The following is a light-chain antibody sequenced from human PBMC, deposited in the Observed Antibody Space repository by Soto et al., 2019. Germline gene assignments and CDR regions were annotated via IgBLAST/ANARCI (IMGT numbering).Light chain of an antibody. CDR3: SSYATNTTEVV. CDR1: SSDVGDYKY. V-gene: IGLV2-14*01. Sequence: QSALTQPASVSGSPGQSITISCTGTSSDVGDYKYVSWYQHHPGKAPKLMIFKVSNRPSGVSIRFSGSKSGNTASLTISGLQAEDEADYYCSSYATNTTEVVFGGGTKLTVL. J-gene: IGLJ2*01. CDR2: KVS.